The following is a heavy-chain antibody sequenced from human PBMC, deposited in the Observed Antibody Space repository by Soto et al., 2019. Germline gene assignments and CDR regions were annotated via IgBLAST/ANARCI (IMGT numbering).Heavy chain of an antibody. J-gene: IGHJ3*02. V-gene: IGHV1-2*04. CDR3: ARCAFRDSSGYSCSLGAFDI. D-gene: IGHD3-22*01. Sequence: GASVEVCCEACGDRFTGYYMRWVRQATGQGLEWMGWINPNSGGTNYAQKFQGWVTMTRDTSISTAYMELSRLRSDDTAVYYCARCAFRDSSGYSCSLGAFDIWGEGTMGT. CDR1: GDRFTGYY. CDR2: INPNSGGT.